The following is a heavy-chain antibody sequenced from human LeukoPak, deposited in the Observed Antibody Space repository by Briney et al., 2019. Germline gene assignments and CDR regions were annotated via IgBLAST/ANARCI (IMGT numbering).Heavy chain of an antibody. CDR2: IKVDESEK. CDR3: ARHGDYHYNS. J-gene: IGHJ4*02. CDR1: GFTFSSYW. Sequence: GGSLRLSCAASGFTFSSYWMTWVRQAPGKGLEWVANIKVDESEKYYVDSVRGRFTISRDNAKNSLYLQMNSLRAEDTAVYYCARHGDYHYNSWGQGTLVTVSS. V-gene: IGHV3-7*05. D-gene: IGHD4-17*01.